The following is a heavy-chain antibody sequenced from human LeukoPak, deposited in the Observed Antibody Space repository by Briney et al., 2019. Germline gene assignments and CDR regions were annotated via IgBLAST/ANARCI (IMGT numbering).Heavy chain of an antibody. CDR2: ISAYNGNT. CDR1: GYTFTSYG. D-gene: IGHD3-16*01. V-gene: IGHV1-18*01. J-gene: IGHJ5*02. Sequence: GASVKVSCKASGYTFTSYGISWVRQAPGQGLEWMGWISAYNGNTNYAQKLQGRVTMTTDTSTSTAYMELRSLRSEDTAVYYCARTPTDPYDGWFDPWGQGTLVTVSS. CDR3: ARTPTDPYDGWFDP.